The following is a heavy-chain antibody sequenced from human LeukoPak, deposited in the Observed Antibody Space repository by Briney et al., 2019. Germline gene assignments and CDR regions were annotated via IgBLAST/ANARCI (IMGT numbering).Heavy chain of an antibody. J-gene: IGHJ4*02. CDR2: IYPGDSDT. V-gene: IGHV5-51*01. CDR1: GYTFSSHW. D-gene: IGHD3-3*01. CDR3: ARQNDFRLDY. Sequence: GESLRITCKGSGYTFSSHWIGWVRQMPGKGLEWMGIIYPGDSDTRYSPSLQGQVTISVDTSIGTAYLQWSSLKASDTAIYYCARQNDFRLDYWGQGTLVTVSS.